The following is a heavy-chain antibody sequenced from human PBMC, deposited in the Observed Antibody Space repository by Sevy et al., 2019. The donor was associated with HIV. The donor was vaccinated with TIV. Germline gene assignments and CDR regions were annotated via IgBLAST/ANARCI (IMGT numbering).Heavy chain of an antibody. CDR2: ISYDGSNK. Sequence: GGSLRLSCAASGFTFSSYAMHWVRQAPGKGLEWVAVISYDGSNKYYADSVKGRFTISRDNSKNTLHLQMNSLRAEDTAVYYCARAKGSGGNVDTAFMDVWGQGTTVTVSS. D-gene: IGHD5-18*01. V-gene: IGHV3-30-3*01. CDR3: ARAKGSGGNVDTAFMDV. J-gene: IGHJ6*02. CDR1: GFTFSSYA.